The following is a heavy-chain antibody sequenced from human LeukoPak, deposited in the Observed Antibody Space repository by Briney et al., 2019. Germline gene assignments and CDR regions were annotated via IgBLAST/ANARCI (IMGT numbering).Heavy chain of an antibody. J-gene: IGHJ4*02. CDR3: ARDPVCGGDCFVDY. D-gene: IGHD2-21*02. Sequence: GGSLRLSCAASGFTFSSYSMNWVRQAPGKGLEWVSTISTSGTHIYYADSVKGRFTISRDNAKNSLYLQMNSLRAEDTALYYCARDPVCGGDCFVDYWGQGTLVTVSS. CDR2: ISTSGTHI. V-gene: IGHV3-21*01. CDR1: GFTFSSYS.